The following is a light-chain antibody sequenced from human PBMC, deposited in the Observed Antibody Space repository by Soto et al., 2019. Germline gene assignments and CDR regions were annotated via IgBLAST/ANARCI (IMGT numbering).Light chain of an antibody. CDR3: QQYDKSPLT. J-gene: IGKJ4*01. CDR1: QSVSSSY. CDR2: GAS. V-gene: IGKV3-20*01. Sequence: DIVLTQSPGTLSLSPGERATPSCRASQSVSSSYLAWYQQKPGQAPRLLIYGASNRATGIPDRFSGSGSGTDFTLTISRLEPEDFAVYYCQQYDKSPLTFGGGTKVEIK.